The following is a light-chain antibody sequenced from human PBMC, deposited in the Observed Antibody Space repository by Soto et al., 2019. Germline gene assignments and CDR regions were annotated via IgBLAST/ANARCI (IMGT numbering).Light chain of an antibody. CDR3: CSYAGTNTFV. CDR1: SSDVGSYNL. V-gene: IGLV2-23*01. J-gene: IGLJ1*01. Sequence: QSALTQPASVSGSAGKSITISCTGTSSDVGSYNLVSWYQQHPGKAPKLMIYEGNKRPSGVSNRFSGSKSANTASLTISGLQTEDEADYYCCSYAGTNTFVFGTGTKLTVL. CDR2: EGN.